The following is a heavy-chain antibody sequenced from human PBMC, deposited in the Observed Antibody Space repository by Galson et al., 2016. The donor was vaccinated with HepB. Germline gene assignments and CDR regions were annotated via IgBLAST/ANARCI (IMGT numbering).Heavy chain of an antibody. CDR3: ARGGFKEYYDSSGYYLDY. CDR1: GFTFSSYG. CDR2: IWYGGSNK. V-gene: IGHV3-33*01. D-gene: IGHD3-22*01. J-gene: IGHJ4*02. Sequence: SLRLSCAASGFTFSSYGMHWVRQAPGKGLEWVAVIWYGGSNKYYADSVKGRFTISRDNSKNTLYLQMNSLRAEDTAVYYCARGGFKEYYDSSGYYLDYWGQGTLVTVSS.